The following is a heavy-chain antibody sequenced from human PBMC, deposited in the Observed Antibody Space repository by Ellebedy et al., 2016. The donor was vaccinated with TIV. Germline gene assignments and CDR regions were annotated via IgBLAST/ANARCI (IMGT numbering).Heavy chain of an antibody. V-gene: IGHV3-23*01. J-gene: IGHJ5*02. D-gene: IGHD6-19*01. CDR2: ISGSGGST. CDR1: GFTFSSYA. Sequence: GESLKISXAASGFTFSSYAMSWVRQAPGKGLEWVSAISGSGGSTYYADSVKGRFTISRDNSKNTLYLQMNSLRAEDTAVYYCARDVSHSSDWTGWWFDPWGQGTLVTVSS. CDR3: ARDVSHSSDWTGWWFDP.